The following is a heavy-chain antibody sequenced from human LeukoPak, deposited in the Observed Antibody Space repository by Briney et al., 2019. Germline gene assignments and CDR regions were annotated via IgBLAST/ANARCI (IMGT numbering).Heavy chain of an antibody. D-gene: IGHD4-17*01. CDR3: ARLPSTVTTGQLDY. CDR1: GYTLTELS. Sequence: ASVKVSCKVSGYTLTELSMHWVRQAPGKGLGWMGGFDPEDGETIYAQKFQGRVTMTEDTSTDTAYMELRSLRSDDAAVYYCARLPSTVTTGQLDYWGQGTLVTVSS. V-gene: IGHV1-24*01. CDR2: FDPEDGET. J-gene: IGHJ4*02.